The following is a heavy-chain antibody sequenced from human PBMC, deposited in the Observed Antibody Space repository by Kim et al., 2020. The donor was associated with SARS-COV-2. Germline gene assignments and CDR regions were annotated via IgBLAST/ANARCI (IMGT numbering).Heavy chain of an antibody. J-gene: IGHJ6*02. CDR3: ARDYISDFWSGYKNYYDYGMDV. D-gene: IGHD3-3*01. Sequence: GGSLRLSCAASGFTFSSYEMNWVRQAPGKGLEWVSYISSSGSTIYYADSVKGRFTISRDNAQNSLYLQMNSLRAEDTAVYYCARDYISDFWSGYKNYYDYGMDVWGQGHMVTVSS. CDR2: ISSSGSTI. V-gene: IGHV3-48*03. CDR1: GFTFSSYE.